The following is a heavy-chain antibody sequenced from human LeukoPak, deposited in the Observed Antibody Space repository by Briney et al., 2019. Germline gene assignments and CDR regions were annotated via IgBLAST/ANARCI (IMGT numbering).Heavy chain of an antibody. J-gene: IGHJ5*02. V-gene: IGHV3-7*01. D-gene: IGHD3-3*01. CDR3: ARDSITIFGVGIIEYNWFDP. CDR2: IKQDGTEK. CDR1: GFTFSSYW. Sequence: GGSLRLSCAASGFTFSSYWMSWVRQAPGKGLEWLANIKQDGTEKNYLNSVKGRFTISRDNAKNSLYLQMNSLRAEDTAVYYCARDSITIFGVGIIEYNWFDPWGQGTLVTVSS.